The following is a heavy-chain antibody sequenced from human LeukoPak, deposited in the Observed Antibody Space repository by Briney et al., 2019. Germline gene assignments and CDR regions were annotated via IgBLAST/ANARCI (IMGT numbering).Heavy chain of an antibody. D-gene: IGHD6-13*01. CDR1: GGSISSYY. V-gene: IGHV4-59*01. CDR2: IYYSGST. J-gene: IGHJ6*03. CDR3: ARVLDVVTPAGTYYYYYMDV. Sequence: PSETLSLTCTVSGGSISSYYWSWIRQPPGKGLEWIGYIYYSGSTNYNPSLKSRVTISVDTSKNQFSLKLSSVTAADTAVYYCARVLDVVTPAGTYYYYYMDVWGKGTTVTVSS.